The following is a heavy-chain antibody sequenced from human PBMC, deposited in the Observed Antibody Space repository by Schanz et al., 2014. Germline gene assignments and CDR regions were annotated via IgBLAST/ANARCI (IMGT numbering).Heavy chain of an antibody. CDR3: ARPPHDSSGYYPFDY. V-gene: IGHV1-69*02. Sequence: QVQLVQSGAEVMKPGSSVKVSCKASGGTFSSYTINWVRQAPGQGLEWMGRIIPILDKTNYAQKFQGRVTMTRDTSTSTVYMELSSLRSEDTAVYYCARPPHDSSGYYPFDYWGQGTLVTVSS. CDR1: GGTFSSYT. CDR2: IIPILDKT. D-gene: IGHD3-22*01. J-gene: IGHJ4*02.